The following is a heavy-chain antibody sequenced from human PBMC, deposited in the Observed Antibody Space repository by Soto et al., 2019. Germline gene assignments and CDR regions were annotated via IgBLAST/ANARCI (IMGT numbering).Heavy chain of an antibody. CDR1: GGTFSSYA. Sequence: SVKVSCKASGGTFSSYAISWVRQAPGQGLEWMGGIIPIFGTANFAKKFQGRVTITADESTTTAYMELSSLTSEDTAVYYCATGSFTSTGGRIGYHYNAMDVWGQGTTVTVSS. CDR3: ATGSFTSTGGRIGYHYNAMDV. V-gene: IGHV1-69*13. J-gene: IGHJ6*02. CDR2: IIPIFGTA. D-gene: IGHD1-1*01.